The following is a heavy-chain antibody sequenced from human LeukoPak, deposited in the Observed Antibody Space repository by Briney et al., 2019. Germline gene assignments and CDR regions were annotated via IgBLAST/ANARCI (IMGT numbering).Heavy chain of an antibody. J-gene: IGHJ4*02. CDR3: ASGPTAVTGSY. V-gene: IGHV3-53*01. CDR1: GFTVSSSY. Sequence: GGSLRLSCAASGFTVSSSYMSWARQAPGKGLEWVSIIYSGGITYYADSVKGRFTMSRDNSKNMLYLQMHSLRAEDTAVYYCASGPTAVTGSYWGRGTLVTVSS. CDR2: IYSGGIT. D-gene: IGHD4-17*01.